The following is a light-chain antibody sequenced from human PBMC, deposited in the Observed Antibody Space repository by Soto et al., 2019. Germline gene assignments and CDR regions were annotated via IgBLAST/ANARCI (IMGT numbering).Light chain of an antibody. CDR1: QSISSW. J-gene: IGKJ1*01. V-gene: IGKV1-5*03. CDR2: KES. CDR3: QQYNTYAGT. Sequence: DIQMTQSPSTLSASVGDRVTITCRARQSISSWLAWYQQKPGKAPKLLIYKESSLESGVPSRFSGSGSGTEFTLTISSLQPDDFSTYYCQQYNTYAGTFGQGTKVEIK.